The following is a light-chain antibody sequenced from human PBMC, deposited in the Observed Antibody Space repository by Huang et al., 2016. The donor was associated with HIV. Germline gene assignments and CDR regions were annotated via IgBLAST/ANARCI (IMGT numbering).Light chain of an antibody. CDR1: QSFSSS. CDR2: AAS. Sequence: DIQMTQSPSSLSASVGDRVTISCRSSQSFSSSLNWYQQRTGKAPKLLIYAASSLQSGFPSRFSGSGSGKDFSLTINSLQPEDFATYYCQQSDSTPYTFGQGTKLEIK. CDR3: QQSDSTPYT. J-gene: IGKJ2*01. V-gene: IGKV1-39*01.